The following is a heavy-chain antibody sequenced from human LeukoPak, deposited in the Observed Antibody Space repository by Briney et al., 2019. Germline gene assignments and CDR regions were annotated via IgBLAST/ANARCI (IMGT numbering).Heavy chain of an antibody. CDR2: ISGSGGST. CDR1: GFTFSSYA. J-gene: IGHJ4*02. V-gene: IGHV3-23*01. CDR3: AKERANEWELLEADY. Sequence: QTGGSLRLSCAASGFTFSSYAMNWVRQAPGKGLEWVSTISGSGGSTYYADSVKGRFTISRDNAKNTVYLQMNSLRAEDTAVYYCAKERANEWELLEADYWGQGTLVTVSS. D-gene: IGHD1-26*01.